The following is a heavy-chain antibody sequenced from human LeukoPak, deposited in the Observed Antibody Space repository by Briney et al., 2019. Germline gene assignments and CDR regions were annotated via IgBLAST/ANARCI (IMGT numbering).Heavy chain of an antibody. CDR1: GFIFSGSS. V-gene: IGHV3-30*02. D-gene: IGHD3-10*01. CDR3: ARDSARGGASSGDFDS. CDR2: IGIDENIK. J-gene: IGHJ4*02. Sequence: GGSLRLSCAASGFIFSGSSMHWVRQAPDKGLEWVTFIGIDENIKYYRDSVKGRFTISRDTSKNTVSLQMKSLRPDDTALYYCARDSARGGASSGDFDSWGQGTLVTVSS.